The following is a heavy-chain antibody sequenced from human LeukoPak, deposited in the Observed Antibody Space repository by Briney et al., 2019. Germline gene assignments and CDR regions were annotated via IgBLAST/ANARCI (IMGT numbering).Heavy chain of an antibody. CDR2: IIGSGGST. V-gene: IGHV3-23*01. CDR1: GFTFSSYA. J-gene: IGHJ1*01. Sequence: GGSLRLSCAASGFTFSSYAMNWVRQAPGRGLECVSAIIGSGGSTYYADSVKGRFTFSRDNSKNTLYLQMNSLRAEDTDVYYCATVGKPRTWNYHQAKPVYWGQGTLVTVSS. CDR3: ATVGKPRTWNYHQAKPVY. D-gene: IGHD1-7*01.